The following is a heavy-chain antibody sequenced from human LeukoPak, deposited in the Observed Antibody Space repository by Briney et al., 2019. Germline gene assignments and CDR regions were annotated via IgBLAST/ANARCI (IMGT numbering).Heavy chain of an antibody. CDR3: ARGRFLDAFDI. D-gene: IGHD3-3*01. J-gene: IGHJ3*02. V-gene: IGHV4-59*01. Sequence: TPQSLSLTCTVSGGSISSYYSSWIRQPPGKGLEWIGYIYYSGSTKHKPSLKSRVTISVDTSKNQFSLKLSSVTAADTAVYYCARGRFLDAFDIWGQGTMVTVSS. CDR1: GGSISSYY. CDR2: IYYSGST.